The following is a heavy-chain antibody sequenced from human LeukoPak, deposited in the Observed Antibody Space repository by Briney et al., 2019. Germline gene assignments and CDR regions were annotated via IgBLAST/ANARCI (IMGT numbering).Heavy chain of an antibody. Sequence: TVKVSCKASGGTFSSYAISWVRQAPGQGLEWMGRIIPILGIANYAQKFQGRVTITVDKSTSTAYMELSSLRSEDTAVYYCARDGVSYYDILTGRTPTFDYWGQGTLVTVSS. CDR1: GGTFSSYA. CDR3: ARDGVSYYDILTGRTPTFDY. V-gene: IGHV1-69*04. CDR2: IIPILGIA. J-gene: IGHJ4*02. D-gene: IGHD3-9*01.